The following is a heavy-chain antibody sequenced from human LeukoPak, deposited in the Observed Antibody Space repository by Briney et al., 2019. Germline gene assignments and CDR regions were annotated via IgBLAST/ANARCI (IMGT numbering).Heavy chain of an antibody. CDR1: GGSISSSSYY. CDR3: ARFWGGYDPRLGYFDY. Sequence: PSETLSLTCTVSGGSISSSSYYWGWIRQPPGKGLEWIGSIYYSGSTYYNPSLKSRVTISVDTSKNQFSLKLSSVTAADTAVYYCARFWGGYDPRLGYFDYWGQGTLVTVSS. J-gene: IGHJ4*02. CDR2: IYYSGST. D-gene: IGHD5-12*01. V-gene: IGHV4-39*07.